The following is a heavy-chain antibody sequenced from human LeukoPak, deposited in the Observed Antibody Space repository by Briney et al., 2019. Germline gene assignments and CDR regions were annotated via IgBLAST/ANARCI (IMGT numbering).Heavy chain of an antibody. CDR3: AKRGVVIRVILVGFHKEAYYFDS. CDR2: ISDSGGRT. Sequence: GGSLTLSCAVSGITLSNYGMSWVRQAPGQGLELVAGISDSGGRTNYADSVKGRFTISRDNPKNTLYLQMNSLRAEDTAVYFCAKRGVVIRVILVGFHKEAYYFDSWGQGALVTVSS. D-gene: IGHD3-22*01. V-gene: IGHV3-23*01. CDR1: GITLSNYG. J-gene: IGHJ4*02.